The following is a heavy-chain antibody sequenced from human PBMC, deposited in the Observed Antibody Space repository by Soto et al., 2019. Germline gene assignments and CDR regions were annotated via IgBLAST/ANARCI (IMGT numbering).Heavy chain of an antibody. CDR1: GVSVSSTAYC. Sequence: SETLSLTCTVSGVSVSSTAYCWDWLRQPPGKGLEWIGYVYYSGSTYYNPALESRISISIDTLKTQFYLKISPMTAADAAEYFCDRRDYYYARHWIDPWGQGTLVTVSS. D-gene: IGHD3-10*01. V-gene: IGHV4-30-4*01. CDR2: VYYSGST. CDR3: DRRDYYYARHWIDP. J-gene: IGHJ5*02.